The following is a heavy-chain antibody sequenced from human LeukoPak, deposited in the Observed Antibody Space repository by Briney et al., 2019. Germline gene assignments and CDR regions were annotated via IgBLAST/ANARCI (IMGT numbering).Heavy chain of an antibody. CDR2: ISSSSSTI. D-gene: IGHD3-10*01. J-gene: IGHJ4*02. CDR3: AREVYYGSELNDY. V-gene: IGHV3-48*01. Sequence: PGGSLRLSCTASGFTFSIYSMNWVRQAPGKGLEWVSYISSSSSTIYYADSVKGRFTISRDNAKNSLYLQMNSLRAEDTAVYYCAREVYYGSELNDYWGQGTLVTVSS. CDR1: GFTFSIYS.